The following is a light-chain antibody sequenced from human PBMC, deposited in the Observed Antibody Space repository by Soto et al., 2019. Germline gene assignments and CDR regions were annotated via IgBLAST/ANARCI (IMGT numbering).Light chain of an antibody. CDR3: SSYTSSSTRV. CDR2: DVS. CDR1: SSDVGGYNY. V-gene: IGLV2-14*01. Sequence: QSVLTQPAPVSGSPGQSITISCTGTSSDVGGYNYVSWYQQHPGKAPRLMIYDVSNRPSGVSNRFSGSTSGNTASLTISGLQAEDEAAYYCSSYTSSSTRVFGTGTKVTVL. J-gene: IGLJ1*01.